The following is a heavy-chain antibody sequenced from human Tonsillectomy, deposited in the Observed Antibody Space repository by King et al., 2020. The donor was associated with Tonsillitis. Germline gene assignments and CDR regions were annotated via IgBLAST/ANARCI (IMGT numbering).Heavy chain of an antibody. J-gene: IGHJ5*02. D-gene: IGHD5-12*01. CDR1: GGTFNSYA. CDR3: AKDRGGYDHKWFDP. CDR2: IIPIFDRS. V-gene: IGHV1-69*01. Sequence: QLVQSGAEVKRPGSSVKVSCKASGGTFNSYAFSWVRQAPGQGLEWMGGIIPIFDRSNHAQKFQGRVMITADESTSTTYMELSSLRSEDTAVYYCAKDRGGYDHKWFDPWGEGTLVTVSS.